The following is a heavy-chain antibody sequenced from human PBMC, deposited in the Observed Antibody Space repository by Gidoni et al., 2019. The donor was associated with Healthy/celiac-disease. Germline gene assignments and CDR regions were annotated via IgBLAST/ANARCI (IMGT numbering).Heavy chain of an antibody. CDR3: ARAGIPLRFLEWLMPHYYYGMDV. Sequence: QVQLVQSGAEVKKPGASVKVSCKASGYTFTSYGISWVRQAPGQGLEWMGWISAYNGNTNYAQKLQGRVTMTTDTSTSTAYRELRSLRSDDTAVYYCARAGIPLRFLEWLMPHYYYGMDVWGQGTTVTVSS. CDR2: ISAYNGNT. D-gene: IGHD3-3*01. V-gene: IGHV1-18*01. J-gene: IGHJ6*02. CDR1: GYTFTSYG.